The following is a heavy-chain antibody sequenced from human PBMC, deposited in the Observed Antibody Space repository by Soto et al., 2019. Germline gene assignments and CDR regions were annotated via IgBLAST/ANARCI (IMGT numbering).Heavy chain of an antibody. Sequence: ASAKVSCKASGYTFTSYAMHWVRQAPGQRLEWMGWINAGNGNTKYSQKFQGRVTITRDTSASTAYMELSSLRSEDTAVYYCARSPPIAVAGTFDYWGQGTLVTVSS. D-gene: IGHD6-19*01. CDR2: INAGNGNT. CDR1: GYTFTSYA. CDR3: ARSPPIAVAGTFDY. V-gene: IGHV1-3*01. J-gene: IGHJ4*02.